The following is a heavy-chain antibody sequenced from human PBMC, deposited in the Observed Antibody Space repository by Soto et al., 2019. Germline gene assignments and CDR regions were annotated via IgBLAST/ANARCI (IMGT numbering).Heavy chain of an antibody. Sequence: SETLSLTCTVSGASISSGGYYWSWLRQHPGKGLEWLAYIYYSGSTYYNPSLKSRVIISVDTSKNQFSLKLSSVTAADTAVYYCARVHDSSYDFGYWGQGALVTVCS. D-gene: IGHD5-18*01. CDR3: ARVHDSSYDFGY. CDR1: GASISSGGYY. J-gene: IGHJ4*02. CDR2: IYYSGST. V-gene: IGHV4-31*03.